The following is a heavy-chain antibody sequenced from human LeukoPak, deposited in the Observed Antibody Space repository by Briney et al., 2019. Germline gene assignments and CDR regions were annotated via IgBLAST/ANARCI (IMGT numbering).Heavy chain of an antibody. V-gene: IGHV3-23*01. CDR2: ISGSGGST. J-gene: IGHJ4*02. CDR3: AREGDGYNFRGFDY. Sequence: PGGSLRLSCAASGFTFSSYAMSWVCQAPGKGLEWVSAISGSGGSTYYADSVKGRFTISRDNSKNTLYLQMNSLRAEDTAVYYCAREGDGYNFRGFDYWGQGTLVTVSS. D-gene: IGHD5-24*01. CDR1: GFTFSSYA.